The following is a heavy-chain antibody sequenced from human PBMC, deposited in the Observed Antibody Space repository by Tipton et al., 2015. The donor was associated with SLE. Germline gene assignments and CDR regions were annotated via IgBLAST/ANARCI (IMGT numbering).Heavy chain of an antibody. CDR1: GFIFSGYW. J-gene: IGHJ4*02. Sequence: SLRLSCAASGFIFSGYWMSWVRQAPGKGLEWVANIKKDGSEKYYVDSVKGRFTISRDNAKNSLYLQMNSLRAEDTAVYYCARAAKYDYWSGYLSTIKKQAYFDYWGQGTLVTVSS. CDR3: ARAAKYDYWSGYLSTIKKQAYFDY. V-gene: IGHV3-7*03. CDR2: IKKDGSEK. D-gene: IGHD3-3*01.